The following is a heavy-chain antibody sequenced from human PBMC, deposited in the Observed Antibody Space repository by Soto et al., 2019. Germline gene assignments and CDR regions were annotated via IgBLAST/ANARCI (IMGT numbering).Heavy chain of an antibody. D-gene: IGHD3-10*01. J-gene: IGHJ6*02. CDR3: ARGLNYYASGSPSYGMDV. CDR2: IHYSGST. V-gene: IGHV4-61*01. Sequence: LSLTCTVSGGSVSSTSYYWTWIRQPPGKGLEWIGYIHYSGSTNYNPSLQSRITINPDPSKNQFSLQLNSVTPEDTAIYYCARGLNYYASGSPSYGMDVWGQGTTVTVSS. CDR1: GGSVSSTSYY.